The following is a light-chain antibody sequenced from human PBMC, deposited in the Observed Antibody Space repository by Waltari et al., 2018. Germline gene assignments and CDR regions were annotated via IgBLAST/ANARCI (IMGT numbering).Light chain of an antibody. CDR1: QSISIF. J-gene: IGKJ4*01. CDR3: QQYNTYPVT. V-gene: IGKV1-5*03. Sequence: IQMTQSPSTLSASVGDRVTITCRASQSISIFFSWYQQKPGRAPKLLLSKASTLQSGVPSRFSGSGSGTEITLTISSLQPDDFATYYCQQYNTYPVTFGGGT. CDR2: KAS.